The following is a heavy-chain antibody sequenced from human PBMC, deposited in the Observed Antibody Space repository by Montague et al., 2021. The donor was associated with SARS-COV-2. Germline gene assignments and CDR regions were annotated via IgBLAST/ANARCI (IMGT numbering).Heavy chain of an antibody. CDR2: IYQSGST. V-gene: IGHV4-4*02. Sequence: SETLSLTCAVSGDSIMTTNWWSWVRQPPGKGLEWIGEIYQSGSTNYNPSLKSRVTMSIDKPKNQLSLELNSVTAADTALYYCVRAGGLDNRPPVWGQGALVIVSS. CDR3: VRAGGLDNRPPV. J-gene: IGHJ4*02. CDR1: GDSIMTTNW. D-gene: IGHD3/OR15-3a*01.